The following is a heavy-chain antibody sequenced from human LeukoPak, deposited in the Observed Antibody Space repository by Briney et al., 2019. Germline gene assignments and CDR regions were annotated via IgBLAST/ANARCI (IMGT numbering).Heavy chain of an antibody. CDR2: IYTDGTT. V-gene: IGHV3-66*02. CDR3: ARWRVPGYFDY. J-gene: IGHJ4*02. Sequence: GGSLRLSCAASGFTVSNNYMSWVRQAPGKGLEWVSVIYTDGTTYYADSVKGRFTISRDNSKNTLYLQMNSLRAEDTAVYYCARWRVPGYFDYWGQGALVTAFS. CDR1: GFTVSNNY. D-gene: IGHD3-10*01.